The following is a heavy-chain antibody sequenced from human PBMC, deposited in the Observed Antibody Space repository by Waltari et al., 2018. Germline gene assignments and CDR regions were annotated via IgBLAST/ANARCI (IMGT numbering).Heavy chain of an antibody. CDR3: ARDGGSPGGPFDY. D-gene: IGHD3-16*01. CDR1: GFTFSSYA. Sequence: QVQLVESGGGVVQPGRSLRLSCAASGFTFSSYAMHWVRQAPGKGLERGAVISYVGRNKYYADSVKGRFTISRDNSKNTLYLQMNSLRAEDTAVYYCARDGGSPGGPFDYWGQGTLVTVSS. CDR2: ISYVGRNK. J-gene: IGHJ4*02. V-gene: IGHV3-30*04.